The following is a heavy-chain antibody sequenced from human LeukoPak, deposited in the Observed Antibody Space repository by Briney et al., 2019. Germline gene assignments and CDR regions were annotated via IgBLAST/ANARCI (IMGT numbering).Heavy chain of an antibody. CDR2: IRYDGSNK. D-gene: IGHD2-15*01. V-gene: IGHV3-30*02. J-gene: IGHJ4*02. CDR3: AKTLYCSGGSCYGNSFDY. Sequence: GGSLRLSCAASGLTFISYGMPWVRQAPGKGLEWVAFIRYDGSNKYYADSVKGRFTISRDNSKNTLYLQMNSLRAEDTAVYYCAKTLYCSGGSCYGNSFDYWGQGTLVTVSS. CDR1: GLTFISYG.